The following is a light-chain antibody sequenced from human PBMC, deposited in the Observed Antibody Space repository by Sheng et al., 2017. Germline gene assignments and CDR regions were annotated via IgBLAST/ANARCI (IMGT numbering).Light chain of an antibody. V-gene: IGLV2-14*01. CDR3: SSYSSTFTLCV. CDR2: EVN. Sequence: QSALTQPASVSGSPGQSITISCTGTSSDVGGYDYVSWYQHHPGIAPKVMIFEVNNRPSGVSNRFSGSKSGNTASLTISGLQAEDEADYYCSSYSSTFTLCVFGTGTKVTV. CDR1: SSDVGGYDY. J-gene: IGLJ1*01.